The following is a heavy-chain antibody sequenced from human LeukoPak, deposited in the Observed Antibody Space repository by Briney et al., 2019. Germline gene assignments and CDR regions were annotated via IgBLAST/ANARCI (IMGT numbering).Heavy chain of an antibody. CDR1: GGSFSGYY. CDR3: ARDGADFWSGYYTPWYFDY. Sequence: PSETLSLTCAVYGGSFSGYYWSWIRQPPGKGLEWIGEINHSGSTNYNPSLKSRVTISVDTSKNQFSLKLSSVTAADTAVYYCARDGADFWSGYYTPWYFDYWGRGTLVTVSS. V-gene: IGHV4-34*01. D-gene: IGHD3-3*01. CDR2: INHSGST. J-gene: IGHJ4*02.